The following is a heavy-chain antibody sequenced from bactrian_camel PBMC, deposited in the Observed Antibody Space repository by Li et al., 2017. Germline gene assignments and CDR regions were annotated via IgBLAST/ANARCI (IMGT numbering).Heavy chain of an antibody. CDR2: ITDDGSDT. CDR3: VKPNPDARGGFDH. D-gene: IGHD1*01. CDR1: GFALSDYD. Sequence: VQLVESGGGLVQPGGSLRLSCSDEGFALSDYDMTWVRQAPGKGLEPVSGITDDGSDTYYIKSVRDRFTISRDNAKNTVDLLMNSLKPEDTAVYYCVKPNPDARGGFDHWGQGTQVTVS. J-gene: IGHJ4*01. V-gene: IGHV3S6*01.